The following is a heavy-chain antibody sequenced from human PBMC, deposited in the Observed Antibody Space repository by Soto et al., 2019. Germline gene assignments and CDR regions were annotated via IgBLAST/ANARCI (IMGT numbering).Heavy chain of an antibody. V-gene: IGHV3-21*01. Sequence: GGSLRLSCAASGFTFRSYSMNWVRQAPGKGLEWVSSISDTGRDRYYADSVKDRFTVSRDNTKNSVYLQMNSLRAEDTAVYYCARDLSNSASLYDYWGQGTLVTVSS. CDR3: ARDLSNSASLYDY. CDR1: GFTFRSYS. CDR2: ISDTGRDR. D-gene: IGHD6-25*01. J-gene: IGHJ4*02.